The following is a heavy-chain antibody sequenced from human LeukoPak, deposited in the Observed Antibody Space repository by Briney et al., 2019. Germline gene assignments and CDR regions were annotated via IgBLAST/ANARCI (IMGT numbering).Heavy chain of an antibody. Sequence: SETLSLTCTVSGGSISSYYWSWIRQPPGKGLEWIAYISDIGSTNYNPSLKSRVTISVDTSKNQFSLKLSSVTAADTAVYYCARALPYYYDSSGYYPTTNAFDIWGQGTMVTVSS. D-gene: IGHD3-22*01. V-gene: IGHV4-59*01. J-gene: IGHJ3*02. CDR1: GGSISSYY. CDR2: ISDIGST. CDR3: ARALPYYYDSSGYYPTTNAFDI.